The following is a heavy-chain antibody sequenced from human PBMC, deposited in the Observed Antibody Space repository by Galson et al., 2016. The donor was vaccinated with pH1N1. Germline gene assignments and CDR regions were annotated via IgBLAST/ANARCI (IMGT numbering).Heavy chain of an antibody. CDR1: GFSLTTREVG. Sequence: PALVKPTQTVTLTCTFSGFSLTTREVGVGWFRQPPGKALEWLALIYSDDAKRYTPSLRTRLTITKDTSDDQVVLTRTSMDPVDTATYFCAHREMLRGAPVFGYWGQGTLVTVSS. V-gene: IGHV2-5*02. D-gene: IGHD3-10*01. CDR2: IYSDDAK. J-gene: IGHJ4*02. CDR3: AHREMLRGAPVFGY.